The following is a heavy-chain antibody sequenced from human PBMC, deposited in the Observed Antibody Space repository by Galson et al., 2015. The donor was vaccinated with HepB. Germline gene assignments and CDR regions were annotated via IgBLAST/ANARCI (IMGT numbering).Heavy chain of an antibody. CDR3: AKADNWQTDY. CDR2: ISGSGGTT. J-gene: IGHJ4*02. Sequence: SLRLSCAASGFTFSSYAMSWVRQAPGKGLEWVSAISGSGGTTYYADSVKGRFTISRDNSKNTLYLQMSSLRAEDTAVYYCAKADNWQTDYWGQGTLVTVSS. CDR1: GFTFSSYA. V-gene: IGHV3-23*01. D-gene: IGHD1-20*01.